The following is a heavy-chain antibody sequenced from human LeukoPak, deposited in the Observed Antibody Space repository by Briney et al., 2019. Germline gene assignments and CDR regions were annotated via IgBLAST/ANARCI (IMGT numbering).Heavy chain of an antibody. CDR3: ARVWSVVVTATVDYYYGMDV. CDR2: ISSSSSYI. CDR1: GFTFSSYS. V-gene: IGHV3-21*01. Sequence: GGSLRLSCAASGFTFSSYSMNWVRQAPGKGLEWVSSISSSSSYIYYADSVKGRFTISRDNAKNSLYLQMNSLGAEDTAVYYCARVWSVVVTATVDYYYGMDVWGQGTTVTVSS. J-gene: IGHJ6*02. D-gene: IGHD2-21*02.